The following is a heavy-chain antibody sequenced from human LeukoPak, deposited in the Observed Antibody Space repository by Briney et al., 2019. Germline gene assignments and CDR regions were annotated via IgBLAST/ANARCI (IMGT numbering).Heavy chain of an antibody. D-gene: IGHD5-18*01. J-gene: IGHJ4*02. CDR1: GYTFTSYG. Sequence: ASVKVSCKASGYTFTSYGISWVRQAPGQGLEWMGWISAYNGNTNYAQKLQGRVTMTTDTSTSTAYMELRSLRSDDTAVYYCARADHTAMVTVDFDYWGQGTLVTVSS. CDR2: ISAYNGNT. V-gene: IGHV1-18*01. CDR3: ARADHTAMVTVDFDY.